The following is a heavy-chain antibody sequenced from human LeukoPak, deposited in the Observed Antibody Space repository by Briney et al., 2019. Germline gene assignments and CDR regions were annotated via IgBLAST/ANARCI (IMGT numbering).Heavy chain of an antibody. V-gene: IGHV3-21*01. D-gene: IGHD2-2*03. CDR3: VKDFAFGYCNATTCRYPFDS. Sequence: PGGSLRLSCAASGFTFRNYNMNWVRQAPGKGLEWVSSMNVRGTYIYYAASIKGRFTISRDDARNSLYLQMNSLRADDAAVYYCVKDFAFGYCNATTCRYPFDSWGQGTPVTVSS. CDR2: MNVRGTYI. J-gene: IGHJ4*02. CDR1: GFTFRNYN.